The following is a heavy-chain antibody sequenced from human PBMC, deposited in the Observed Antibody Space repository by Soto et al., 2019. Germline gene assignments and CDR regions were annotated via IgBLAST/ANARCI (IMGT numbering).Heavy chain of an antibody. CDR1: GYTFTSYG. CDR3: ARDGGYSSGWSTFDY. V-gene: IGHV1-18*01. D-gene: IGHD6-19*01. CDR2: ISAYNGNT. J-gene: IGHJ4*02. Sequence: TSVKLSCEACGYTFTSYGISWVRQAPRQGLEWMGWISAYNGNTNYAQKLQGRVTMTTDTSTSTAYMELRSLRSDDTAVYYCARDGGYSSGWSTFDYWGQGTLVTAPQ.